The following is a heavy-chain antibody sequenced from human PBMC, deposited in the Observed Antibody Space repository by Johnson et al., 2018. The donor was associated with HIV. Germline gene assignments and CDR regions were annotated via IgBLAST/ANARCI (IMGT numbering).Heavy chain of an antibody. D-gene: IGHD7-27*01. Sequence: VQLVESGGGVVQPGRSLRLSCAASGFTFDDYAMHWVRQAPGKGLEWVSGISWNSGSKGYADSVKGRFTISRDNSKNTLYLQMNSLRAEDTAVYYCARETGDDAFDIWGQGTMVTVSS. CDR1: GFTFDDYA. CDR2: ISWNSGSK. CDR3: ARETGDDAFDI. J-gene: IGHJ3*02. V-gene: IGHV3-9*01.